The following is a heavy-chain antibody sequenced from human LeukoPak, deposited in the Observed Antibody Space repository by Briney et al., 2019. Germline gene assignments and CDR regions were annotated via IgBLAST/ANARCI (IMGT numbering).Heavy chain of an antibody. D-gene: IGHD6-13*01. CDR1: GGSISGYF. Sequence: SETLSLTCTVSGGSISGYFWNWIRQPPGKGLEWIGYIYYSGTTDYSPSLKSRVTMSVDTSKNQFSLNLNSVTAADTAVYYCARMGAIAGASANPDHWGQGTLVTVSS. CDR2: IYYSGTT. V-gene: IGHV4-59*01. CDR3: ARMGAIAGASANPDH. J-gene: IGHJ4*02.